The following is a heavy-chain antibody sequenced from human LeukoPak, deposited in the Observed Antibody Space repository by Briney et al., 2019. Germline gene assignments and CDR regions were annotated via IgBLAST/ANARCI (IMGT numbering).Heavy chain of an antibody. Sequence: GGSLRLSCAASGFTFSSYWMSWVRQAPGKGLEWVANIKQDGSEKYYVDSVKGRFTISRDNAKNSLYLQMNSLRAEDTAVYYCARESEALGAMVIDAFDIWGQGTMVTVSS. CDR3: ARESEALGAMVIDAFDI. J-gene: IGHJ3*02. CDR2: IKQDGSEK. D-gene: IGHD5-18*01. V-gene: IGHV3-7*01. CDR1: GFTFSSYW.